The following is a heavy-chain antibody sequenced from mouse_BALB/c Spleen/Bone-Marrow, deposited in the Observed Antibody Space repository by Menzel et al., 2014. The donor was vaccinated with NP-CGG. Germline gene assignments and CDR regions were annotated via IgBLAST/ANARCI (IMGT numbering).Heavy chain of an antibody. J-gene: IGHJ4*01. CDR1: GFNIKDTY. CDR3: ARYRYYGSSGWDY. D-gene: IGHD1-1*01. Sequence: EVQLQQSGAELVKPGASVKLSCTASGFNIKDTYIHWVKQRPEQGLEWIGRIDPANGNTKYDPKFQGKATITADTSSNTAYLHLSSLTSEDTADYYCARYRYYGSSGWDYWGQGTSVTVSS. V-gene: IGHV14-3*02. CDR2: IDPANGNT.